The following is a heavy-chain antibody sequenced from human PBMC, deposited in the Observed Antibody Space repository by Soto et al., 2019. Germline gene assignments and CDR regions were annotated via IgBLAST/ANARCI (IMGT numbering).Heavy chain of an antibody. V-gene: IGHV1-8*01. CDR2: MNPNSGNT. CDR3: ARANWRRVLMVYASVRWFDP. Sequence: GASVKVSCKASGYTFTSYGINWGRQATGQGLEWMGWMNPNSGNTGYAQKFQGRVTMTRNTSISTAYMELSSLRSEDTAVYYCARANWRRVLMVYASVRWFDPWGQGTLVTVSS. D-gene: IGHD2-8*01. J-gene: IGHJ5*02. CDR1: GYTFTSYG.